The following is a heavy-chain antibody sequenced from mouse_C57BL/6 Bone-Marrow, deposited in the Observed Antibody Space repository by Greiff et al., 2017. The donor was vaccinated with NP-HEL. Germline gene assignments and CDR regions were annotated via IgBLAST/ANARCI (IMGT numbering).Heavy chain of an antibody. CDR3: ARDSGYAFDY. J-gene: IGHJ2*01. CDR2: INPNNGGT. V-gene: IGHV1-53*01. CDR1: GYTFTSYW. Sequence: VQLQQPGTELVKPGASVKLSCEASGYTFTSYWMHWLKQRPGQGLEWIGNINPNNGGTNDNEKFKTKATLTVDQSSGTAYSQLSSLTSEDSAVYYCARDSGYAFDYWGQGTTLTVSS. D-gene: IGHD3-2*02.